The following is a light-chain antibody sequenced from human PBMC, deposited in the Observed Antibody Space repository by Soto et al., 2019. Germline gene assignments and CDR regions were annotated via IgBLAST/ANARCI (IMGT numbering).Light chain of an antibody. Sequence: ETVLTQSPATLSLSPGERATLSCRASQSISSYLAWYQQKPDQAPRLLIYDASNRATGIPARFSGSGSGTDFTLTISSLEPEDFAVYYCQQRSNWPPITFGQGTRLEI. CDR2: DAS. V-gene: IGKV3-11*01. CDR3: QQRSNWPPIT. CDR1: QSISSY. J-gene: IGKJ5*01.